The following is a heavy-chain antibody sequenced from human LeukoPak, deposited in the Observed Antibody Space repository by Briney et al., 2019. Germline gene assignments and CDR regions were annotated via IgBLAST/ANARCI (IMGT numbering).Heavy chain of an antibody. CDR2: IIPIFGIA. Sequence: GASVKVSCKASGGTFSSYAISWVRQAPGQGLEWMGRIIPIFGIANYAQKFQGRVTITADKSTSTAHMELSSLRSEDTAVYYCATYVDTAMVDDYWGQGTLVTVSS. CDR3: ATYVDTAMVDDY. J-gene: IGHJ4*02. V-gene: IGHV1-69*04. CDR1: GGTFSSYA. D-gene: IGHD5-18*01.